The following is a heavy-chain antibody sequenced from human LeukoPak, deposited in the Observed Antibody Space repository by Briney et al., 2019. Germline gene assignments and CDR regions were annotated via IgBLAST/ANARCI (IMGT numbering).Heavy chain of an antibody. CDR3: ARLYIVGYSRSTNYNWFDP. CDR2: INHSGST. D-gene: IGHD6-13*01. Sequence: KTSETLSLTCAVYGGSFSGYYWSWIRQPPGKGLEWIGEINHSGSTNYNPSIKSRVTISVDASKNQFSLNLTSVTAADTAVYYCARLYIVGYSRSTNYNWFDPWGQGTLVTVSS. CDR1: GGSFSGYY. J-gene: IGHJ5*02. V-gene: IGHV4-34*01.